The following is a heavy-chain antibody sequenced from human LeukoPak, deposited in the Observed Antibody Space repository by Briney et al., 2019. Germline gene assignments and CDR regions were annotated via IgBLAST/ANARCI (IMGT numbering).Heavy chain of an antibody. CDR1: GFTFSDYY. J-gene: IGHJ4*02. D-gene: IGHD3-10*01. CDR2: ISPGGITI. CDR3: ARAGNYYGSRIDY. V-gene: IGHV3-11*04. Sequence: PGGSLRLSCAASGFTFSDYYMSWIRQAPGKGLEWISYISPGGITIYYADSVKGRFTISRDNAKNSLSLQMDSLKAEDSAVYFCARAGNYYGSRIDYWGQGTLVTVSS.